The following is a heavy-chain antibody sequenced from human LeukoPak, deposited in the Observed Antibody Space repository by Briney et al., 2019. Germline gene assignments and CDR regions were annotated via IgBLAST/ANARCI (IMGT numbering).Heavy chain of an antibody. V-gene: IGHV3-7*01. D-gene: IGHD5-18*01. CDR3: ARDPTRGYSYGYEDY. CDR1: GFTFGSFW. J-gene: IGHJ4*02. Sequence: PGGSLRLSCAASGFTFGSFWMNWVRQAPGKGLEWVANIKYDGSEKYYVDSVKGRFTISRDNAKNSLYLQMNSLRAEDTAVYYCARDPTRGYSYGYEDYWGQGTLVTVSS. CDR2: IKYDGSEK.